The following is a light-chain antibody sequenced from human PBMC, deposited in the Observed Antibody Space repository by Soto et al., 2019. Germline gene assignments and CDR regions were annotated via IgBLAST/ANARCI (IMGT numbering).Light chain of an antibody. Sequence: QSGLNERRLVSGSPGKSVTISCTGTSSDVGGYNYVSWYQQHPGKAPKLMIFDVSERPSGVPDRFSGSKSGNTASLIISGLQAEDEADYYCCSYAGNFIFVFGTGTKVTVL. CDR2: DVS. CDR1: SSDVGGYNY. CDR3: CSYAGNFIFV. J-gene: IGLJ1*01. V-gene: IGLV2-11*01.